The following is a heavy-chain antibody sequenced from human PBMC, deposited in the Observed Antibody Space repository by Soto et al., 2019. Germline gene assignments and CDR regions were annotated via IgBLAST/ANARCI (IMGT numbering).Heavy chain of an antibody. J-gene: IGHJ4*02. D-gene: IGHD2-2*01. V-gene: IGHV4-34*01. CDR1: GGSFSGYY. CDR3: ARGQGRGYCSSTSCYATRSALVYFDY. Sequence: QVQLQQWGAGLLKPSETLSLTCAVYGGSFSGYYWSWIRQPPGKGLEWIGEINHSGSTNYNPSLKRRVPISVEPSKNQFSLKLSSVTAADTAVYYCARGQGRGYCSSTSCYATRSALVYFDYWGQGTLVTVSS. CDR2: INHSGST.